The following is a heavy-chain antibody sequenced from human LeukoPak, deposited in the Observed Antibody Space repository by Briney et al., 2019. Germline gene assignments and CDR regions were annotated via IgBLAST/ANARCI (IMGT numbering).Heavy chain of an antibody. J-gene: IGHJ4*02. Sequence: GGSLRLSCAASGFTFSSYSMNWVRQAPGKGLEWVANIKHDGSQEYYMDSVKGRFTISRDNAKNSLYLQMNTLRAEDTAVYFCARDLVPKYTASLDYWGQGTLVTVSS. V-gene: IGHV3-7*01. CDR3: ARDLVPKYTASLDY. CDR2: IKHDGSQE. D-gene: IGHD2-2*01. CDR1: GFTFSSYS.